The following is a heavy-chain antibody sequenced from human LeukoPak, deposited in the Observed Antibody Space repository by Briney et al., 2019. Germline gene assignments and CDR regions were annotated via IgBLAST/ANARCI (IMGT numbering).Heavy chain of an antibody. J-gene: IGHJ4*02. CDR3: ARYSSSSPYFDY. D-gene: IGHD6-6*01. CDR2: IWYDGSNK. V-gene: IGHV3-33*01. CDR1: GFTFSSYG. Sequence: PGGSLRLSCAASGFTFSSYGMHWVRQAPGKGLEWVAVIWYDGSNKYYADSVKGRLTISRDNSKNTLYLQMNSLRAEDTAVYYCARYSSSSPYFDYWGQGTLVTVSS.